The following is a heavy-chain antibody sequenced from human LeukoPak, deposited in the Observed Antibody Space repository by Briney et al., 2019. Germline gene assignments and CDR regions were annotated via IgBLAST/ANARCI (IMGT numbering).Heavy chain of an antibody. D-gene: IGHD6-6*01. V-gene: IGHV3-21*01. CDR1: GFXFSSYS. J-gene: IGHJ4*02. Sequence: GGSLRLSCAASGFXFSSYSINWVRQAPGKGLEWVSSITSSSSYIYYADSVKGRFTISRDNAKNSLYLQMNSLRAEDTAVYYCAKAADSDSSEDYWGQGTLVTVSS. CDR2: ITSSSSYI. CDR3: AKAADSDSSEDY.